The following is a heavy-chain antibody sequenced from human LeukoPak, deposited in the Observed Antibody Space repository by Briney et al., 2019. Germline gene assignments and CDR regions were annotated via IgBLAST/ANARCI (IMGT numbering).Heavy chain of an antibody. CDR2: IIPIFGTA. D-gene: IGHD6-19*01. CDR1: GGTFSSYA. Sequence: ASVKVSCKASGGTFSSYAISWVRQAPGQGLEWMGGIIPIFGTANYAQKFQGRVTITTDESTSTAYMELSSLRSEDTAVYYCARDAVEYSSGWYGAFDIWGQGTMVTVSS. J-gene: IGHJ3*02. V-gene: IGHV1-69*05. CDR3: ARDAVEYSSGWYGAFDI.